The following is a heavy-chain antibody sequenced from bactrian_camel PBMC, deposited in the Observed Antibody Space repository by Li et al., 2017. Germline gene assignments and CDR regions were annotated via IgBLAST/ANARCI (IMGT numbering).Heavy chain of an antibody. CDR3: ATVHVLGGSQTCARGIFLKGMFAY. D-gene: IGHD2*01. CDR1: GDTSRIAT. J-gene: IGHJ4*01. V-gene: IGHV3S53*01. CDR2: LCTWGAT. Sequence: QVQLVESGGGLVQPGGSLRLSCEASGDTSRIATRAWFRQATGKEREGVAALCTWGATAYADSAKGRFTISRDDAKNTLYLQMNNLKPEDTAMYYCATVHVLGGSQTCARGIFLKGMFAYWGQGTQVTVSS.